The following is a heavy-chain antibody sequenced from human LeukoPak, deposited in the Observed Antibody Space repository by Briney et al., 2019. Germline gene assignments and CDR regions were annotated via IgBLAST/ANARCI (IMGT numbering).Heavy chain of an antibody. CDR1: GGSISDYY. CDR2: IYTSGST. D-gene: IGHD2-8*02. V-gene: IGHV4-4*09. CDR3: ARHLTGSSVCIEY. Sequence: PETLSLTCTVSGGSISDYYWSWIRQPPGKGLEWIGYIYTSGSTNYNPSLKSRVTISVDTSKNQFSLKLSSVTAADTAVYYCARHLTGSSVCIEYWGQGTLVTVSS. J-gene: IGHJ4*02.